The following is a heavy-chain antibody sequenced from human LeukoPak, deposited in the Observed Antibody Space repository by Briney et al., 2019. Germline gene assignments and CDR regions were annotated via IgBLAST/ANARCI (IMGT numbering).Heavy chain of an antibody. Sequence: GASVKVSCKASGGTFSSYAISWVRQAPGQGLEWMGGIIPIFGTANYAQKFQGRVTITTDESTSTAYMELSSLRSEDTAVYYCASGQSYDILTGYSPLDYWGQGTLVTVSS. V-gene: IGHV1-69*05. D-gene: IGHD3-9*01. CDR1: GGTFSSYA. J-gene: IGHJ4*02. CDR2: IIPIFGTA. CDR3: ASGQSYDILTGYSPLDY.